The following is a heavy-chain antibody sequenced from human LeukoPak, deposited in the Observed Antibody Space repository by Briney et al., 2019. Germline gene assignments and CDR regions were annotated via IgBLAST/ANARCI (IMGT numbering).Heavy chain of an antibody. J-gene: IGHJ3*02. Sequence: SETLSLTCAVSGGSVTSYYWNWIRQPPGKGLEWIAYMYYSGSTNYNPSLKSRVTTSVDTSKNHFSLNLSSVTAADTAVYYCARGEGYYYDSSGYNGDAFDIWGQGTMITVSS. CDR1: GGSVTSYY. CDR2: MYYSGST. D-gene: IGHD3-22*01. CDR3: ARGEGYYYDSSGYNGDAFDI. V-gene: IGHV4-59*02.